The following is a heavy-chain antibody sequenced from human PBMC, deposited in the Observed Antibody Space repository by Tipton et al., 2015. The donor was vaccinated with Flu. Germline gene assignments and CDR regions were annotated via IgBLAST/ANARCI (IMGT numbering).Heavy chain of an antibody. D-gene: IGHD3-10*01. V-gene: IGHV3-11*01. J-gene: IGHJ4*02. CDR3: ARWSCSDRGFGF. CDR2: ISGSGRTT. CDR1: GFTFSDYY. Sequence: GSLRLSCAASGFTFSDYYMSWIRQAPGKGREWVSSISGSGRTTYYADSVKGRCTISRDNPKNSLYLQMNSLRAGDTALYFCARWSCSDRGFGFWGQGALITVSS.